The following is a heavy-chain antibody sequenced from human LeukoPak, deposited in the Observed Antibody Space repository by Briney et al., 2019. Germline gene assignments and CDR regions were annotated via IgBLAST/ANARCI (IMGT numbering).Heavy chain of an antibody. CDR1: GYTFTMYD. Sequence: ASVKVSCRASGYTFTMYDIHWVRQATGQGLEWMGWVNPNTGDTVYAQKFQGRVTITRNTSTNTAFMDLSRLKSEDTAVYYCARGRLGPGTNIKNNWFDPWGQGTLVTVSS. J-gene: IGHJ5*02. CDR2: VNPNTGDT. CDR3: ARGRLGPGTNIKNNWFDP. D-gene: IGHD4-17*01. V-gene: IGHV1-8*03.